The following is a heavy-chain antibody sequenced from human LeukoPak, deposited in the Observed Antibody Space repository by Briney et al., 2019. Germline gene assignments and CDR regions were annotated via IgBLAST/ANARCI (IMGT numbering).Heavy chain of an antibody. CDR1: GFTFSSYA. D-gene: IGHD3-22*01. J-gene: IGHJ5*02. CDR3: AKGGDSSGYSRKWFDP. CDR2: ISGSGGST. Sequence: GGSLRLSCAASGFTFSSYAMSWVRQAPGKGLEWVSAISGSGGSTYYADSVKGRFTISRDNSKNTLYLQMNSLRAEDTAVYYCAKGGDSSGYSRKWFDPWGQGTLVTVSS. V-gene: IGHV3-23*01.